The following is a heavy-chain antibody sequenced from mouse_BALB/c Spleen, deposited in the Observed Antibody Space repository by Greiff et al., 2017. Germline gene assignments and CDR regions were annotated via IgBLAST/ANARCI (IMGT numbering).Heavy chain of an antibody. CDR1: GFSLTGYG. V-gene: IGHV2-6-7*01. D-gene: IGHD2-3*01. CDR3: ARAPLYDYYAMDY. Sequence: QVQLQQSGPGLVAPSQSLSITCTVSGFSLTGYGVNWVRQPPGKGLEWLGMIWGDGSTDYNSALKSRLSISKDNSKSQVFLKMNSLQTDDTARYYCARAPLYDYYAMDYWGQGTSVTVSS. J-gene: IGHJ4*01. CDR2: IWGDGST.